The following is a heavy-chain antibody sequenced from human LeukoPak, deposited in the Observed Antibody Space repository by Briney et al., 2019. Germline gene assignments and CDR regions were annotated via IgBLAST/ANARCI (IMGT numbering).Heavy chain of an antibody. CDR1: GFTVSSNY. CDR2: IYIGGST. V-gene: IGHV3-53*01. D-gene: IGHD2-2*02. Sequence: GGSLRLSCAASGFTVSSNYMSWVRQAPGKGLEWVSVIYIGGSTYYADSVKGRFTISRDISKNTLYLQMKSLRAEDTAMYYCARLGFVVPAVIFDYWGQGTLVTVSS. CDR3: ARLGFVVPAVIFDY. J-gene: IGHJ4*02.